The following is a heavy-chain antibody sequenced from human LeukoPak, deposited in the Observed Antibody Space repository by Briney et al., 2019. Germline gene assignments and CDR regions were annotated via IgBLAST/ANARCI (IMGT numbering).Heavy chain of an antibody. Sequence: GESLKISCKGSGYSFTSYWIGWVRQMPGKGLEWMGIIYPGDSDTRYSPSFQGQVTISADKSISTAYLQWSSLKASDTAMYYCARHPPSHYNFWSVFLDYWGKGPLVTVSS. V-gene: IGHV5-51*01. CDR3: ARHPPSHYNFWSVFLDY. D-gene: IGHD3-3*01. CDR1: GYSFTSYW. J-gene: IGHJ4*02. CDR2: IYPGDSDT.